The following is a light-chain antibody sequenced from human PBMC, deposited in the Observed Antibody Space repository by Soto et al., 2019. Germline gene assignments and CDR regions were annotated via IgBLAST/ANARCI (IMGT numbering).Light chain of an antibody. J-gene: IGLJ2*01. V-gene: IGLV4-69*01. CDR2: LDSDGSH. Sequence: QLVLTQSPSASASLGASVKLTCTLSSGHSSYAIAWHQQQLEKGPRYLMKLDSDGSHTKGDAIPDRFSGSSSGAERYLTISSLQSEDEADYYCQPWGTGIHVVFGGGTKLTVL. CDR1: SGHSSYA. CDR3: QPWGTGIHVV.